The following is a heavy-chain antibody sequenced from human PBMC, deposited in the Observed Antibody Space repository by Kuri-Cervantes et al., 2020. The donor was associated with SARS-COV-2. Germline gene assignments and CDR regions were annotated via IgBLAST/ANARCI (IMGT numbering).Heavy chain of an antibody. CDR2: ISSSGTTI. V-gene: IGHV3-11*04. CDR3: ARGTYYDFWSGYYREYYYYYMDV. D-gene: IGHD3-3*01. J-gene: IGHJ6*03. CDR1: GFTFSDYY. Sequence: GESLKISCAASGFTFSDYYMSWIRQAPGKGLEWVSYISSSGTTIYYADSVKGRFTISRDNAKNSLYLQMNSLRAEDTAVYYCARGTYYDFWSGYYREYYYYYMDVWGKGTTVTVSS.